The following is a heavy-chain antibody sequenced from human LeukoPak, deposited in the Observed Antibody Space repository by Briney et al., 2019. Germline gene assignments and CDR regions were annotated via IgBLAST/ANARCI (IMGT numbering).Heavy chain of an antibody. CDR2: INHSGST. V-gene: IGHV4-34*01. Sequence: SETLSLTCAVYGGSFSGYYWSWIRQPPGKGLEWIGEINHSGSTNYNPSLKSRVTISVDTSENQFSLKLSSVTAADTAVYYCARVGYYDSSGYYYLDYWGQGTLVTVSS. CDR3: ARVGYYDSSGYYYLDY. J-gene: IGHJ4*02. D-gene: IGHD3-22*01. CDR1: GGSFSGYY.